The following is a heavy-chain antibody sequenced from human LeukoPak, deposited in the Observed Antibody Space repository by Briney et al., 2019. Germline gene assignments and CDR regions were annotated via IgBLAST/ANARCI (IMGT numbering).Heavy chain of an antibody. J-gene: IGHJ4*02. CDR3: AHTTSGHYARWRRYYFDY. Sequence: PSETLSLTCTVSGGSISSGDYYWSWIRQPPGKGLEWIGYIYYSGSTYYNPSLKSRVTISVDMSKNQFSLKLSSVTAADTAVYYCAHTTSGHYARWRRYYFDYWGQGTLVTVSS. V-gene: IGHV4-30-4*01. D-gene: IGHD3-10*01. CDR1: GGSISSGDYY. CDR2: IYYSGST.